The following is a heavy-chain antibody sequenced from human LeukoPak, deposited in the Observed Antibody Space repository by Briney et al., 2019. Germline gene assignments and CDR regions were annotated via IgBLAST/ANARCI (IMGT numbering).Heavy chain of an antibody. J-gene: IGHJ4*02. Sequence: GGSLRLSCAASGFTFSSYWMSWVRQAPGKGLEWVANIKQDGSEKYYVDSVKGRFTISRDNAKNSLYLQVNSLRAEDTAVYYCARDGIFGPYYFDYWGQGTLVTVSS. CDR1: GFTFSSYW. D-gene: IGHD2-15*01. V-gene: IGHV3-7*01. CDR2: IKQDGSEK. CDR3: ARDGIFGPYYFDY.